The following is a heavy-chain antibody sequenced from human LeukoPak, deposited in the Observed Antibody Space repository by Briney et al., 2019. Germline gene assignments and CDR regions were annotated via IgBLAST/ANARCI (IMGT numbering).Heavy chain of an antibody. J-gene: IGHJ4*02. CDR1: GYTFHSYD. Sequence: ASVKVFCKASGYTFHSYDINWVRQATGKGLEWMGWMNPNSGNTGYAQKFQRRVTMTRNTSISTAYMELSSLRSEDTAVYYCARSRITMVRGVTGLGYWGQGTLVTVSS. V-gene: IGHV1-8*01. CDR3: ARSRITMVRGVTGLGY. D-gene: IGHD3-10*01. CDR2: MNPNSGNT.